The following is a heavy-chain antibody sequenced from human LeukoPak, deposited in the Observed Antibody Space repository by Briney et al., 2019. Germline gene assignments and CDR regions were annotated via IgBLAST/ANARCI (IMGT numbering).Heavy chain of an antibody. J-gene: IGHJ4*02. CDR3: ARDAGMATITNYFDY. D-gene: IGHD5-24*01. V-gene: IGHV3-30-3*01. CDR1: GFTFSSYA. CDR2: ISYDGSNK. Sequence: PGRSLRLSCAASGFTFSSYATHWVRQAPGKGLEWVAVISYDGSNKYYADSVKGRFTISRDNSKNTLYLQMNSLRAEDTAVYYCARDAGMATITNYFDYWGQGTLVTVSS.